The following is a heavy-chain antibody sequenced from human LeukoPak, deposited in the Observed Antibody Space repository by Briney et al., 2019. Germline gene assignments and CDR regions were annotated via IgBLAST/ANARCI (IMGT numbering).Heavy chain of an antibody. Sequence: GGSLRLSCAASVFTFSSYWMHWVRQAPGKGLVWVSRINSDGSSTSNADSVKGRFTISRDNAKNTLYLQMNSLRAEDTAVYYCARGAATRYYYMDVWGKGTTVTVSS. D-gene: IGHD2-15*01. CDR2: INSDGSST. CDR3: ARGAATRYYYMDV. J-gene: IGHJ6*03. V-gene: IGHV3-74*01. CDR1: VFTFSSYW.